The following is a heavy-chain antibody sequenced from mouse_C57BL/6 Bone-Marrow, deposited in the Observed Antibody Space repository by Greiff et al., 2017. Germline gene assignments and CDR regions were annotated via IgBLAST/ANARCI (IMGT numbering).Heavy chain of an antibody. Sequence: QVQLPQPGAELVKPGASVKLSCKASGYTFTSYWMQWVKQRPGQGLEWIGEIAPSDSYTNYNQKFKGKATLTVDTSSSTAYMQRSSLTSEDSAVYYCAIWYPMDYWGQGTSVTVSS. V-gene: IGHV1-50*01. D-gene: IGHD1-1*02. CDR3: AIWYPMDY. J-gene: IGHJ4*01. CDR2: IAPSDSYT. CDR1: GYTFTSYW.